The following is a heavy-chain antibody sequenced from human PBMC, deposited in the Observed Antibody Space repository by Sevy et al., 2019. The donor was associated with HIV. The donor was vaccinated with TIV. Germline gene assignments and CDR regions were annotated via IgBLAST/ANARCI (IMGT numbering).Heavy chain of an antibody. J-gene: IGHJ4*02. Sequence: GGSLRLSCAASGFSFRSYWMTWVRQAPGKGLEWVANINRDESARNYVDSVKGRFTISRDNAKNLLYLQINSLRVDDTAVYYCVTDDRPSGWLFDFWRPGAQVTVSS. CDR1: GFSFRSYW. V-gene: IGHV3-7*01. CDR2: INRDESAR. CDR3: VTDDRPSGWLFDF. D-gene: IGHD6-19*01.